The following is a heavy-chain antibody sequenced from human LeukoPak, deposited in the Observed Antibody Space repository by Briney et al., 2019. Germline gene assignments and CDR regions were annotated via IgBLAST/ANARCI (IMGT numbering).Heavy chain of an antibody. CDR2: ISGSGGST. CDR3: AKVAPYYFDSSGRLHREFQH. D-gene: IGHD3-22*01. J-gene: IGHJ1*01. Sequence: PGGSLRLSCAASGFTFSSYAMSWVRQAPGKGLEWVSAISGSGGSTYYADSVKGRFTISRDNSKNTLYLQMNSLRAEDTAVYYCAKVAPYYFDSSGRLHREFQHWGQGTLVTVSS. V-gene: IGHV3-23*01. CDR1: GFTFSSYA.